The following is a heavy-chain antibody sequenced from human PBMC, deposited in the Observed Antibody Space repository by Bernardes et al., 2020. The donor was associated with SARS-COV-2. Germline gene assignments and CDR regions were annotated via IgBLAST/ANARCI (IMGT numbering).Heavy chain of an antibody. V-gene: IGHV4-39*01. Sequence: SETLSLTCTVSGGSISSSSYYWGWIRQPPGKGLEWIGSIYYSGSTYYNPSLKSRVTISVDTSKNQFSLKLSSVTAADTAVYYCARHEAVADTGWFDPWGQGTLVTVSS. J-gene: IGHJ5*02. D-gene: IGHD6-19*01. CDR2: IYYSGST. CDR1: GGSISSSSYY. CDR3: ARHEAVADTGWFDP.